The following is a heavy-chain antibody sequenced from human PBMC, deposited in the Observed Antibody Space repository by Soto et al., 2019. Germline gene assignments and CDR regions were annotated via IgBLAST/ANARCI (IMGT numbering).Heavy chain of an antibody. V-gene: IGHV3-33*01. Sequence: GGSLRLSCAVSGFSFSTYAMHWVRQAPGKGLEWLAIIWFDGVKEYYAESVRGRFTISIDNSKNTVFLQMDTVGAEDSALYYCTRATFDVWGQGTTVTVSS. CDR3: TRATFDV. CDR1: GFSFSTYA. J-gene: IGHJ6*02. CDR2: IWFDGVKE.